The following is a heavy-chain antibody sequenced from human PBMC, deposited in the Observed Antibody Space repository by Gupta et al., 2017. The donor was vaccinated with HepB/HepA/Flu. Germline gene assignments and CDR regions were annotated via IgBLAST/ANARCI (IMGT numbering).Heavy chain of an antibody. D-gene: IGHD3-22*01. CDR2: ISGSGSNT. V-gene: IGHV3-23*01. J-gene: IGHJ4*02. Sequence: EVQLLESGGGLVQSGGSLRLSCAASGFTFSSYAMSWVRQAPGKGLEWVSLISGSGSNTYYADSVKGRFIISRDNSKNTLYLQMNSLRAEDTAVYFCAKKRDDSGGHTNYWGQGTLVTVSS. CDR3: AKKRDDSGGHTNY. CDR1: GFTFSSYA.